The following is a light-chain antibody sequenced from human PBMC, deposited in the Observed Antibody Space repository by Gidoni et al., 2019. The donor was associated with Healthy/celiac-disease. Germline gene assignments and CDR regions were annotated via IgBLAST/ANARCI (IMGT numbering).Light chain of an antibody. CDR2: DAS. J-gene: IGKJ5*01. V-gene: IGKV3-11*01. CDR3: QQRSNWPIT. Sequence: EIVLTQSPATLSLSPGERATLSCRASQSVSSYLAWYQQKPGQAPRLLIYDASNRATGSPARFSGSGSGTDLTLTISSLEPEDFAVYYCQQRSNWPITFGQGTRLEIK. CDR1: QSVSSY.